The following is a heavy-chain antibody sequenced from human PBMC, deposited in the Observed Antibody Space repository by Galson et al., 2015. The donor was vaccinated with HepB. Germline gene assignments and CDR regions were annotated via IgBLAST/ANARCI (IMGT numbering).Heavy chain of an antibody. V-gene: IGHV1-69*13. Sequence: SVKVSCKASGGTFSSYAISWVRQAPGQGLEWMGGIIPIIGTSNHAQKFQGRITIFADEYTSTAYMELSSLRSEDTAVYYCAGVGKSGQMVTIADYYGVDVWGPGTTVTVSS. CDR2: IIPIIGTS. J-gene: IGHJ6*02. CDR3: AGVGKSGQMVTIADYYGVDV. D-gene: IGHD5-24*01. CDR1: GGTFSSYA.